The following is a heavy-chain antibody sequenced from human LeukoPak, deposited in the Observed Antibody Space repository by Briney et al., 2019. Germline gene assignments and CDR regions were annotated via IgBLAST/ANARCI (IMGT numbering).Heavy chain of an antibody. CDR2: IYYSGST. CDR3: ASGSYSPPDY. Sequence: SETLSLTCTVSGGSIGSYYWSWIRQPPGKGLEWIGYIYYSGSTNYNPSLKSRVTISVDTSKNQFSLKLSSVTAADTAVYYCASGSYSPPDYWGQGTLVTVSS. V-gene: IGHV4-59*01. CDR1: GGSIGSYY. J-gene: IGHJ4*02. D-gene: IGHD5-18*01.